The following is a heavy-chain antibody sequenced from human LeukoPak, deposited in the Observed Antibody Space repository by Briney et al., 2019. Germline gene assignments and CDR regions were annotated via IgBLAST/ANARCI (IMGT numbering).Heavy chain of an antibody. CDR1: GFTFSTYA. V-gene: IGHV3-23*01. CDR2: ISSRGDIT. D-gene: IGHD2-21*01. J-gene: IGHJ4*02. CDR3: AKRLPYYFDY. Sequence: PGGSLRLSCTASGFTFSTYAMSWVRQAPGKGLEWVSAISSRGDITYYADSVKGPFTISRDNSKNTPYLQMNNLRAEDTAVYYCAKRLPYYFDYWGQGTLVTVSS.